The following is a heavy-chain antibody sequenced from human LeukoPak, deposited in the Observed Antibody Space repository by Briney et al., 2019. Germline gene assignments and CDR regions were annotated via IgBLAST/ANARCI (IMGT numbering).Heavy chain of an antibody. Sequence: PGGSLRLSCAASGFTVSSNYMSWVRQAPGKGLEWVSVIYSGGSTYYADSVKGRFTISRDNSKNTLYLQMNSLRAEDTAVYYCARGVVPAALLRYFDWFPYYFDYWGQGTLVTVSS. CDR2: IYSGGST. D-gene: IGHD3-9*01. V-gene: IGHV3-53*01. CDR1: GFTVSSNY. CDR3: ARGVVPAALLRYFDWFPYYFDY. J-gene: IGHJ4*02.